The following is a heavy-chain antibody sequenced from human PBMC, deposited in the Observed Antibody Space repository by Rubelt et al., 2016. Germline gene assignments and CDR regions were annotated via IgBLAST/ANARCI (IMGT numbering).Heavy chain of an antibody. D-gene: IGHD3-9*01. Sequence: GSTNYNPSDVYKSRVTISVDTSKNQFSLKLSSVTAADTAVYYCARSSEYDILTGPFDYWGQGTLVTVSS. V-gene: IGHV4-34*01. CDR2: GST. CDR3: ARSSEYDILTGPFDY. J-gene: IGHJ4*02.